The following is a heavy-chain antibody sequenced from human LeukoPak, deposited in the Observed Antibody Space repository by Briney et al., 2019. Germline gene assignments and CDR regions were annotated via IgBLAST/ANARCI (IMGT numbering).Heavy chain of an antibody. Sequence: SATLSLTCTVSGGSISTFYWTWIRQPAGKGLEWIGRINNSGSTDYNPSLRSRVSMSVDRSKNQFSVTLSSVTAADTAVYFCAREGGDPRWLDPWGQGTLVTVSS. V-gene: IGHV4-4*07. CDR3: AREGGDPRWLDP. D-gene: IGHD6-25*01. CDR1: GGSISTFY. CDR2: INNSGST. J-gene: IGHJ5*02.